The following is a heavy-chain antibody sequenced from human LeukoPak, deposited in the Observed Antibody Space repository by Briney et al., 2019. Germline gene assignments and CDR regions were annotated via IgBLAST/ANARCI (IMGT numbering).Heavy chain of an antibody. CDR1: GFTFSSYS. V-gene: IGHV3-21*01. J-gene: IGHJ3*02. CDR3: ARASRILDAFDI. D-gene: IGHD2-21*01. CDR2: ISSSSSYI. Sequence: GGSLRLSCAASGFTFSSYSMNWVRQAPGKGLEWVSSISSSSSYIYYADSVKGRFTISRDNAKNSLYLQMNSLRAEDTAVYYCARASRILDAFDIWGQRTMVTVSS.